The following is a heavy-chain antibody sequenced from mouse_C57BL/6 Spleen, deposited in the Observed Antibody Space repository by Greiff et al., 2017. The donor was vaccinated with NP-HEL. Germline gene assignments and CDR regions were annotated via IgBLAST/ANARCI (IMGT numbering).Heavy chain of an antibody. CDR1: GYSFTGYF. CDR3: ARPRYDYDGTWFAY. V-gene: IGHV1-20*01. D-gene: IGHD2-4*01. CDR2: INPYNGDT. J-gene: IGHJ3*01. Sequence: VQLQQSGPELVKPGDSVKISCKASGYSFTGYFMNWVMQSHGKSLEWIGRINPYNGDTFYNQKFKGKATLTVDKSSSTAHMELRSLTSDDSAVYYCARPRYDYDGTWFAYWGQGTLVTVSA.